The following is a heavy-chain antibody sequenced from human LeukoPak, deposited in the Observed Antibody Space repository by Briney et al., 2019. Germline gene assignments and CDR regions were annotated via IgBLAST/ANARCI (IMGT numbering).Heavy chain of an antibody. D-gene: IGHD5-18*01. CDR3: WIPYYYGMDV. J-gene: IGHJ6*02. V-gene: IGHV1-69*06. Sequence: ASVKVSCKASGGTFSSYAISWVRQAPGQGLEWMGGIIPIFGTANYAQKFQGRVTMTEDTSTDTAYMELSSLRSEDTAVYYCWIPYYYGMDVWGQGTTVTVSS. CDR1: GGTFSSYA. CDR2: IIPIFGTA.